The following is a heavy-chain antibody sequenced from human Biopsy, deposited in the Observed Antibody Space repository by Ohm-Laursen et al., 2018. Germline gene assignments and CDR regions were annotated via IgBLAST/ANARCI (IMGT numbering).Heavy chain of an antibody. J-gene: IGHJ4*02. V-gene: IGHV1-24*01. CDR2: FDREERKT. CDR3: ATGSCYDTRFYYNVRPFDF. CDR1: GYTLTELS. D-gene: IGHD3-10*01. Sequence: ASVKVSCKVSGYTLTELSIHWVRQTGGKGLEWMGGFDREERKTVYAEKFQGRVTMTEDTSTDTVYMEVTSLRSDDTAVYYCATGSCYDTRFYYNVRPFDFWGQGTLVTVSS.